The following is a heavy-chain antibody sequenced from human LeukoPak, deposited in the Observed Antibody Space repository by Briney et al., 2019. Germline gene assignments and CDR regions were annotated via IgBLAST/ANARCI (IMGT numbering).Heavy chain of an antibody. CDR1: GGSFSGYY. V-gene: IGHV4-34*01. Sequence: PSETLSLTCAVYGGSFSGYYWSWIRQPPGKGLEWIGEINHRGSTNYNPSLKSRVTISVDTSKNQFSLKLSSVTAADTAVYYCARGGRAPPIVVVVAATPFRWFDPWGQGTLVTVSS. CDR2: INHRGST. J-gene: IGHJ5*02. CDR3: ARGGRAPPIVVVVAATPFRWFDP. D-gene: IGHD2-15*01.